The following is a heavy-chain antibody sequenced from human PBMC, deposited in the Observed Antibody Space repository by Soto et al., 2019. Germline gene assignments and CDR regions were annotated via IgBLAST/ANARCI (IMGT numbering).Heavy chain of an antibody. CDR1: GYRFNTFW. J-gene: IGHJ6*02. CDR2: SDPGDSNT. D-gene: IGHD2-15*01. V-gene: IGHV5-10-1*01. CDR3: ARQGGYYYYGMDV. Sequence: GESLNLYFKSSGYRFNTFWFRWVREVPGKGMEWMGRSDPGDSNTNYSPPFQGNVTLTVEKSIDTAYLQWSSLKASDTAIYYCARQGGYYYYGMDVWGQGTEVTFSS.